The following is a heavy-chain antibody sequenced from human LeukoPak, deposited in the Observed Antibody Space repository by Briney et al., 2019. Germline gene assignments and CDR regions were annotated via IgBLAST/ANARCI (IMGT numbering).Heavy chain of an antibody. CDR1: GFTFSSYW. CDR3: ARDYTGYFP. CDR2: IKTDGSEK. Sequence: GGSLRLSCVASGFTFSSYWMSWVRQAPGKGLEWVANIKTDGSEKYYVDSVKGRFTISRDNAKNSLYLQMNSLRAEDTAVYYCARDYTGYFPWGQGTLVTVSS. J-gene: IGHJ5*02. D-gene: IGHD3-9*01. V-gene: IGHV3-7*03.